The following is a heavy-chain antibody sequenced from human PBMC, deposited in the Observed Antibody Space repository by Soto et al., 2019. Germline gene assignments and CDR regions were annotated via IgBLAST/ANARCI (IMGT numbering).Heavy chain of an antibody. V-gene: IGHV3-30*18. Sequence: GGSLRLSCAGSGFTFRWFGMNWVRQAPGKGLEWVARISNDGSNEYYVNSVKGRFTISRDNSKNTLYLQMDSLRAEDTAVYYCAKGEVRGIIPSYFDYWGLGTLVTVSS. D-gene: IGHD3-10*01. CDR1: GFTFRWFG. J-gene: IGHJ4*02. CDR2: ISNDGSNE. CDR3: AKGEVRGIIPSYFDY.